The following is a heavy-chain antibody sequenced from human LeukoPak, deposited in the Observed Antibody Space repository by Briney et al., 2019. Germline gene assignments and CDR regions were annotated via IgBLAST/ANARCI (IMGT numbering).Heavy chain of an antibody. CDR3: ARGRHLTGYPFDY. J-gene: IGHJ4*02. CDR2: ISRNGGST. Sequence: GGSLRLSCAASGFTFSSYAMQWVSEARGKGREDVTAISRNGGSTYYANSVKGRFTISIDNSKNTLYLQMGSLRAEDMAVSYCARGRHLTGYPFDYWGQGTLVTVSS. D-gene: IGHD3-9*01. CDR1: GFTFSSYA. V-gene: IGHV3-64*01.